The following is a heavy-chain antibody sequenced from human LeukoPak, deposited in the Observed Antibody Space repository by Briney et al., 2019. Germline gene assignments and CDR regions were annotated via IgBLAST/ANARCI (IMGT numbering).Heavy chain of an antibody. D-gene: IGHD3-10*01. Sequence: ASVKISCKVSGYTLTELSMHWVRQAPGKGLEWMGGFDPEDGETIYAQKFQGRVTMTEDTSTDTAYMELSSLRSEDTAVYYCATGDNGSGIHYYGMDVWGQGTTVTVSS. CDR1: GYTLTELS. V-gene: IGHV1-24*01. J-gene: IGHJ6*02. CDR2: FDPEDGET. CDR3: ATGDNGSGIHYYGMDV.